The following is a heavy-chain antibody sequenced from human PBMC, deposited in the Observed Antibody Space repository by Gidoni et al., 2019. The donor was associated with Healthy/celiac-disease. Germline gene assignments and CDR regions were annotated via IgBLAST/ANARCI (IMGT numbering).Heavy chain of an antibody. V-gene: IGHV4-59*01. CDR1: GGSISSYY. CDR2: IYYSGST. Sequence: QVQLQESGPGLVTPSETLSLTCTVSGGSISSYYWSWIRQPPGKGLEWIGYIYYSGSTNYNPSLKSRVTISVDTSKNQFSLKLSSVTAADTAVYYCARDTYYYDSSGYSQNWFDPWGQGTLVTVSS. J-gene: IGHJ5*02. D-gene: IGHD3-22*01. CDR3: ARDTYYYDSSGYSQNWFDP.